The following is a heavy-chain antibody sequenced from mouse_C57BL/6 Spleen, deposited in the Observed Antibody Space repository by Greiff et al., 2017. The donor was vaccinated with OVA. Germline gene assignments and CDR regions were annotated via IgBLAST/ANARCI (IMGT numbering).Heavy chain of an antibody. V-gene: IGHV1-69*01. CDR2: IDPSDSYT. CDR1: GYTFTSYW. Sequence: QVQLQQPGAELVMPGASVKLSCKASGYTFTSYWMHWVKQRPGQGLEWIGEIDPSDSYTNYNQKFKGKSTLTVDKSSSTAYMQLSSLTSEDSAVYYCARKEVRYGSSPHWYFDVWGTGTTVTVSS. J-gene: IGHJ1*03. D-gene: IGHD1-1*01. CDR3: ARKEVRYGSSPHWYFDV.